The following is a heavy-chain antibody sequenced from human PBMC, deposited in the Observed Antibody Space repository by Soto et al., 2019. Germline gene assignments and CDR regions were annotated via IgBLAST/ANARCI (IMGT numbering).Heavy chain of an antibody. D-gene: IGHD3-22*01. V-gene: IGHV4-31*03. CDR3: AIEIASGYCDY. Sequence: QVQLQESGPGLVKPSQTLSLTCTVSGGSISSGGYYWRWIRQHPRKGLEWIGYIYYSGSTYYHPSLKSRVTISEDTSKNQFSLKLSSVTAADTAVYYCAIEIASGYCDYWGQGTLVTVSS. CDR1: GGSISSGGYY. CDR2: IYYSGST. J-gene: IGHJ4*02.